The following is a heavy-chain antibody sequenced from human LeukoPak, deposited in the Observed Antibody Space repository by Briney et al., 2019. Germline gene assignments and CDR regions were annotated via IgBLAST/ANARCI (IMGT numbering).Heavy chain of an antibody. J-gene: IGHJ4*02. CDR2: ISASSDNI. Sequence: GGSLRLSCVTSGFTFSDYSMTWVRQAPGKGVEWISYISASSDNINYADSVKGRFAISRDNAKNSLYLQMNSLRDDDTAVYYRARGEHRSAWLINYWGQGTLVIVSS. D-gene: IGHD3-10*01. V-gene: IGHV3-48*02. CDR3: ARGEHRSAWLINY. CDR1: GFTFSDYS.